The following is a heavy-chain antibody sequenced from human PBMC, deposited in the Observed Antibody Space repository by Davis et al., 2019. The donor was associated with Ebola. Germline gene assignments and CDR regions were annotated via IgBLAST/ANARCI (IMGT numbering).Heavy chain of an antibody. V-gene: IGHV1-46*01. CDR1: GGTFSSYA. Sequence: ASVKVSCKASGGTFSSYAISWVRQAPGQGLEWMGIINPSGGSTSYAQKFQGRVTMTRDTSTSTVYMELSSLRSEDTAVYYCARVDPLLVRGGFDYWGQGTLVTVSS. CDR3: ARVDPLLVRGGFDY. D-gene: IGHD6-13*01. J-gene: IGHJ4*02. CDR2: INPSGGST.